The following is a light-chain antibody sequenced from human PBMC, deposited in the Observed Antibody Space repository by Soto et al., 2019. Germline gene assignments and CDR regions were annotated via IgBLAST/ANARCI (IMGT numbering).Light chain of an antibody. Sequence: QSVLTQPPSVSAAPGQKVTISCSGSSSNVGNNYVSWYQQLPGTAPKFLIYDNNKRPSGIPDRFSVSKSGTSATLGITGLQTGDEADYYCGAWDSSLSAWVFGGGTKLTVL. CDR2: DNN. V-gene: IGLV1-51*01. CDR3: GAWDSSLSAWV. CDR1: SSNVGNNY. J-gene: IGLJ3*02.